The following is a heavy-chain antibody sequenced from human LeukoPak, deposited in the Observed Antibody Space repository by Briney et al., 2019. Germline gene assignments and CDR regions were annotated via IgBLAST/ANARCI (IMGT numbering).Heavy chain of an antibody. CDR2: ISAYNSDT. CDR3: ARWGCSSTSCYREYNWFDP. V-gene: IGHV1-18*01. Sequence: ASVKVSCKASGYTFTSYGISWVRQAPGQGLEWMGWISAYNSDTNYAQKLQGRVTMTTDTSTSTAYMELRSLRSDDTAVYYCARWGCSSTSCYREYNWFDPWGQGTLVTVSS. CDR1: GYTFTSYG. J-gene: IGHJ5*02. D-gene: IGHD2-2*02.